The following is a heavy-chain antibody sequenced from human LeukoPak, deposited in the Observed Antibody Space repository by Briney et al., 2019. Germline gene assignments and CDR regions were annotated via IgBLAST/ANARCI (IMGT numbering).Heavy chain of an antibody. V-gene: IGHV3-30-3*01. J-gene: IGHJ4*02. CDR3: ARDKRDRDYDFWSGNFDY. D-gene: IGHD3-3*01. CDR1: GFTFSSYA. CDR2: ISYDGSNK. Sequence: GGSLRLSCAASGFTFSSYAMHWVRQAPGKGLEWVAVISYDGSNKYYADSVKGRFTISRDNSKNTLYLQMNSLRAEDTAVYYCARDKRDRDYDFWSGNFDYWGQGTLVTVSS.